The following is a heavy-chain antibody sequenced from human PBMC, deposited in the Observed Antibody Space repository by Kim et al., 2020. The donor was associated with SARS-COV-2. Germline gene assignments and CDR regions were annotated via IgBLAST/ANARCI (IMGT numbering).Heavy chain of an antibody. CDR1: GYTFTGYY. V-gene: IGHV1-2*06. CDR3: ASGYYDSSGYYYYYGMDV. Sequence: ASVKVSCKASGYTFTGYYMHWVRQAPGQGLEWMGRINPNSGGTNYAQKFQGRVTMTRDTSISTAYMELSRLRSDDTAVYYCASGYYDSSGYYYYYGMDVWGQGTTVTVSS. CDR2: INPNSGGT. D-gene: IGHD3-22*01. J-gene: IGHJ6*02.